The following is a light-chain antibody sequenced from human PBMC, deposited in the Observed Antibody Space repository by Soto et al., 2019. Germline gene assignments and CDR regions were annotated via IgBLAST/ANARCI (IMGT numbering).Light chain of an antibody. Sequence: DNVMTQSPDSLAVSLGERATINCKSSQSVLDTYNNKDCLAWFQQKPGQPPKLLIYWATTRASGVPDRFSGSGSGTDFTLTITSLQAEDVAVYYCQQYVRPLFTFGPGTKVDIK. CDR2: WAT. CDR3: QQYVRPLFT. J-gene: IGKJ3*01. CDR1: QSVLDTYNNKDC. V-gene: IGKV4-1*01.